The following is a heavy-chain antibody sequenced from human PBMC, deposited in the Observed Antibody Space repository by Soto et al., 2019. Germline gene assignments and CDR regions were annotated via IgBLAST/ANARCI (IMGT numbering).Heavy chain of an antibody. J-gene: IGHJ5*01. CDR3: VRDMQLWRLDS. V-gene: IGHV3-74*01. CDR1: GLTFSSYW. D-gene: IGHD2-21*01. CDR2: INTDGSVA. Sequence: EVQLVESGGGLVQPGESLRLSCAASGLTFSSYWMHWVRRAPGKGLVWVSRINTDGSVATYADSVKGRFTISRDNAKNTLYLHMNSLRAEDTAVYYCVRDMQLWRLDSWGHGTLVTVSS.